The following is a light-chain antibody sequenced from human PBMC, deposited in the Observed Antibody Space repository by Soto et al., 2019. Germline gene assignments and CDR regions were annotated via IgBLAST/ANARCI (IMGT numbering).Light chain of an antibody. CDR2: NAS. V-gene: IGKV1-5*03. J-gene: IGKJ4*01. Sequence: DIQMTQSPSSLSASVGDRFTFTCRASQSISNWLAWYQQKPGKAPKLLIYNASTLESGVPSRFSGSGSGTEFTLTISSLQADDFAIYYCQQYNGYRLAFGGGTKVEIK. CDR1: QSISNW. CDR3: QQYNGYRLA.